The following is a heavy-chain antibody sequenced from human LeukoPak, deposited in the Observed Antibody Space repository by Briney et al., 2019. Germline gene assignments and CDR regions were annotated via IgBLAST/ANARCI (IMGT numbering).Heavy chain of an antibody. CDR3: AKDSTYYDILTGYYSLENYYGMDV. Sequence: GGSLRLSCAASGFTFSTYSMNWVRQAPGKGLEWVSYISSSGSTIYYADSVKGRFTISRDNSKNTRYLQMNSLRAEDTAVYYCAKDSTYYDILTGYYSLENYYGMDVWGQGTTVTVSS. V-gene: IGHV3-48*01. J-gene: IGHJ6*02. CDR1: GFTFSTYS. D-gene: IGHD3-9*01. CDR2: ISSSGSTI.